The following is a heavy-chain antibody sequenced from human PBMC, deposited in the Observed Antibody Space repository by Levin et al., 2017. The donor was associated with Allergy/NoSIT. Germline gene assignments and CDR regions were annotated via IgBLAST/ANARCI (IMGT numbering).Heavy chain of an antibody. CDR1: GFRFNDYY. CDR2: ISGGDPYT. V-gene: IGHV3-11*05. J-gene: IGHJ4*02. Sequence: GGSLRLSCAASGFRFNDYYMSWIRQAPGKGLEWLSYISGGDPYTNSADSVTGRFTISRDNAKNSLYLQMNSLRADDTAVYYCARVAGHGSGSRIDNWGQGTLVTVSS. CDR3: ARVAGHGSGSRIDN. D-gene: IGHD3-10*01.